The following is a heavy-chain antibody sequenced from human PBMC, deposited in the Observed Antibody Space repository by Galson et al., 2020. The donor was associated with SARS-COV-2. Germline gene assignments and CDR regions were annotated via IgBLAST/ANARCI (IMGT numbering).Heavy chain of an antibody. CDR3: VSDGAEDYSSSGRYFDL. CDR1: GFTFSSHG. J-gene: IGHJ2*01. CDR2: VCSDGSYQ. V-gene: IGHV3-33*08. Sequence: GGSLRLSCAASGFTFSSHGMHWVRQAPGKGLEWVAIVCSDGSYQYYIDSVKGRFTISRDNSKNTLYLQMNRLRAEDSALYLCVSDGAEDYSSSGRYFDLWGRGTRVTVSS. D-gene: IGHD3-22*01.